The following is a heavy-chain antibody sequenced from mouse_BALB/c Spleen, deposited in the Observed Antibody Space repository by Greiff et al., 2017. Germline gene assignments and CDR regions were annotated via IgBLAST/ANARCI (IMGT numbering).Heavy chain of an antibody. Sequence: VKLVESGPGLVAPSQSLSITCTVSGFSLTSYGVHWVRQPPGKGLEWLGVIWAGGSTNYNSALMSRLSISKDNSKSQVFLKMNSLQTDDTAMYYCARDHNYDAYFDYWGQGTTLTVSS. CDR2: IWAGGST. J-gene: IGHJ2*01. CDR1: GFSLTSYG. CDR3: ARDHNYDAYFDY. D-gene: IGHD2-12*01. V-gene: IGHV2-9*02.